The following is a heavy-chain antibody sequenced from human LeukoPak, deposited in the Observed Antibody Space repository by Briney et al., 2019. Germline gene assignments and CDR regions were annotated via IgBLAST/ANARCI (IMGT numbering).Heavy chain of an antibody. D-gene: IGHD2-15*01. CDR3: ARGGWSSPRHDY. Sequence: PGASLRLSCAASGFTFSSHAMSWVRQAPGKGLEWVSAISSSDGRTDYADSVRGRFTISRDNSKNTLYLQMNSLRAEDTAVYYCARGGWSSPRHDYWGQGTLVTVSS. CDR2: ISSSDGRT. J-gene: IGHJ4*02. V-gene: IGHV3-23*01. CDR1: GFTFSSHA.